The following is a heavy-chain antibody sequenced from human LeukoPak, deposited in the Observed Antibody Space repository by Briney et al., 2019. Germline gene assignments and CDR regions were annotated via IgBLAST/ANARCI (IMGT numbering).Heavy chain of an antibody. CDR2: IHYSGST. D-gene: IGHD4-17*01. CDR3: ARTTAGFTVIYFDY. J-gene: IGHJ4*02. CDR1: GGSISSGDYY. Sequence: SQTLSLTCTVSGGSISSGDYYWSWIRQHPGKGLEWVGYIHYSGSTHYNPSLKSRVIISVDTSKNQFSLKLTSVAAADTAVYYCARTTAGFTVIYFDYWGQRTLVTASS. V-gene: IGHV4-31*03.